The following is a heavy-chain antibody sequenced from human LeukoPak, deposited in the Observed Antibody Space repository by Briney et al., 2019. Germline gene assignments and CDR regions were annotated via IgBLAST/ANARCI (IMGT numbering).Heavy chain of an antibody. CDR3: ARALSYSYGSMDF. J-gene: IGHJ4*02. D-gene: IGHD5-18*01. CDR1: GFTFSSYS. CDR2: ISSGSKYI. Sequence: GGSLRLSCVDSGFTFSSYSMNWVRQAPGRGLEWVSSISSGSKYIYNADSVKGRFTISRDNSKNSLYLQMNSLRVEDTAVYYCARALSYSYGSMDFWGQGTLVIVSS. V-gene: IGHV3-21*01.